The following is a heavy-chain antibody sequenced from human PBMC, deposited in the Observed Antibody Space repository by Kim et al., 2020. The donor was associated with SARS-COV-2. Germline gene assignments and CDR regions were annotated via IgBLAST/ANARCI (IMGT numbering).Heavy chain of an antibody. V-gene: IGHV3-30-3*01. D-gene: IGHD5-18*01. CDR2: ISYHGTIK. Sequence: GGSLRLSCAASGFTFSSYAMHWVRQAPGKGLEWVAVISYHGTIKYYAESVKGRFTISRDSSKNTLYLQMNSLRAEDTAVYYCARDPCPRSVDTASPDYWGQGTLVTVSS. CDR1: GFTFSSYA. J-gene: IGHJ4*02. CDR3: ARDPCPRSVDTASPDY.